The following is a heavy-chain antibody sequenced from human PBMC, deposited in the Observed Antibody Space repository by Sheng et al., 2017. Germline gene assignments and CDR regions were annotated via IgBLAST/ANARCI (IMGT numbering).Heavy chain of an antibody. CDR3: VKDMAPHLTAPHGMDV. Sequence: EVQLVESGGGLVQPGGSLRLSCAASGFTFDDYAMHWVRQAPGKGLEWVSSISWNGGSRAYADSVRGRFTISRDKVKEALYLQMNSLRVEDMALYYCVKDMAPHLTAPHGMDVWGQGTTVTVSS. V-gene: IGHV3-9*03. J-gene: IGHJ6*02. CDR1: GFTFDDYA. CDR2: ISWNGGSR. D-gene: IGHD7-27*01.